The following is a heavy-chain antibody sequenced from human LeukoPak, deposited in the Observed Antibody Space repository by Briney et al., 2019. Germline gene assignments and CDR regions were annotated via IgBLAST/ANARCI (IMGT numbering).Heavy chain of an antibody. V-gene: IGHV3-20*04. CDR1: GFTFDDYG. D-gene: IGHD6-6*01. CDR3: ARHPQEYSSSSWEDYYYYYMDV. J-gene: IGHJ6*03. CDR2: INWNGGST. Sequence: GGSLRLSCAASGFTFDDYGMSWVRQAPGKGLEWVSGINWNGGSTGYADPVKGRFTISRDNAKNSLYLQMNSLRAEDTALYYCARHPQEYSSSSWEDYYYYYMDVWGKGTTVTVSS.